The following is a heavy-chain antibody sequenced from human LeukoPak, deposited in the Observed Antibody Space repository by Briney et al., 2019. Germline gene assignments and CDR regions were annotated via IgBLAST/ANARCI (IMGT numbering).Heavy chain of an antibody. CDR2: ISGSGGST. V-gene: IGHV3-23*01. J-gene: IGHJ4*02. Sequence: GGSLRLSCAASGFTFSSYAMSWVRQAPGKGLEWVSAISGSGGSTYYADSVKGRFTISRDNSKNTLYLQMNSLRAEDTAAYYCAKDRQWLVRGGVDYWGQGTLVTVSS. CDR1: GFTFSSYA. D-gene: IGHD6-19*01. CDR3: AKDRQWLVRGGVDY.